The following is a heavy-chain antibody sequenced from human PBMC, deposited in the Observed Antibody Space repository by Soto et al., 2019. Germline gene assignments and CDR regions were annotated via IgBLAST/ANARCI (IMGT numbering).Heavy chain of an antibody. D-gene: IGHD3-16*01. CDR3: VPRKGDPFT. CDR1: GFTFSNYY. J-gene: IGHJ4*02. V-gene: IGHV3-74*01. Sequence: GGSLRLSCAASGFTFSNYYMHWVRQAPGKGPVWVSRIGSDGTSTTYADSVKGRFTISRDNAKNTLYLQVNSLRAEDTAVYYCVPRKGDPFTWGPGTLVTVSS. CDR2: IGSDGTST.